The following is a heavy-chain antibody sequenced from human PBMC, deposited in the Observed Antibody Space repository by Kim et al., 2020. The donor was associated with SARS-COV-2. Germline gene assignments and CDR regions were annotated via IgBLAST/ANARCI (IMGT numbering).Heavy chain of an antibody. Sequence: GGSLRLSCAASGFTFSAYWMHWVRQAPGKGLVWVSQMNSAGSNTGYADSVKGRFTISRDNAKNTLYLQMNSLSAEDTAMYYCAKGGLPGALDYWGQGTLVTVSS. V-gene: IGHV3-74*01. D-gene: IGHD3-16*01. CDR2: MNSAGSNT. CDR1: GFTFSAYW. CDR3: AKGGLPGALDY. J-gene: IGHJ4*02.